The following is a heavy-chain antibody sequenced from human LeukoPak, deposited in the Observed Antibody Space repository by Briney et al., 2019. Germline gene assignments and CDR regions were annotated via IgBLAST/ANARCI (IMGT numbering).Heavy chain of an antibody. J-gene: IGHJ4*02. CDR2: IRYDGSNK. D-gene: IGHD4-17*01. CDR3: ARDKEHGDSFFDY. Sequence: PGGSLRLSCAASGFTFSSYVMHWVRQAPGKGLEWVAFIRYDGSNKYYADSVKGRFTISRDNAKNSLYLQMNSLRAEDTAVYYCARDKEHGDSFFDYWGQGTLVTVSS. CDR1: GFTFSSYV. V-gene: IGHV3-30*02.